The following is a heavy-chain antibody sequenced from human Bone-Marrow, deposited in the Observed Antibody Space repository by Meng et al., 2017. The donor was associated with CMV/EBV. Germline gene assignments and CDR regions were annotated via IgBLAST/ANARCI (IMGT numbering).Heavy chain of an antibody. D-gene: IGHD6-13*01. CDR3: ARTYSLSSWERYFDY. CDR1: GFTFSSYW. CDR2: IKQDGSEK. Sequence: GGSLRRSCAASGFTFSSYWMSWVRQAPGKGLEWVANIKQDGSEKYYVDSVKGRFTISRDNAKNSLYLQMNSLRAEDTAVYYCARTYSLSSWERYFDYWGQGTLVTVSS. J-gene: IGHJ4*02. V-gene: IGHV3-7*01.